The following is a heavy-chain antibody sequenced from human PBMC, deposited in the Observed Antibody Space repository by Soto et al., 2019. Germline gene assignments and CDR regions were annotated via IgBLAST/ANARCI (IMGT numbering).Heavy chain of an antibody. Sequence: SETLSLTCTVSGGSISSGDYYWSWIRQPPGKGLEWIAYIHYSGSTYYNPSLKSRVTISVDTSNNQFSLRLSSVTAADTAVYYCARSRYSGSYFFAYWGQGILGTVSA. CDR1: GGSISSGDYY. J-gene: IGHJ4*02. CDR2: IHYSGST. CDR3: ARSRYSGSYFFAY. V-gene: IGHV4-30-4*01. D-gene: IGHD1-26*01.